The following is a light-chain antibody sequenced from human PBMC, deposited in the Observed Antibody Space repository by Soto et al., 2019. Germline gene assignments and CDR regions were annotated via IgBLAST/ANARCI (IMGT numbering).Light chain of an antibody. Sequence: EIVLTQSPGTLSLSPGERATLSCRASQSVSSSYLAWYQQKPGQAPRLLIYGESSRATGIPDRFSGSGSGTDFTLTISRLEPEDFAVYYCQQYGSPFTFGGGTKVEIK. CDR1: QSVSSSY. CDR3: QQYGSPFT. J-gene: IGKJ4*01. V-gene: IGKV3-20*01. CDR2: GES.